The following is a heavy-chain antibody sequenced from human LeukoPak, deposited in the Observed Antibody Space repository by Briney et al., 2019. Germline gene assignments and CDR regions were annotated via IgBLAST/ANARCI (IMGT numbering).Heavy chain of an antibody. Sequence: GGSLRLSCAASGFTFSSYSMNWVRQAPGKGLEWVSSISSSSSYIYYADSVKGRFTISRDNAKNSLYLQMNSLRAEDTAVYYCARDEAFWSGPTQSYWGQGTLVTVSS. CDR3: ARDEAFWSGPTQSY. V-gene: IGHV3-21*01. D-gene: IGHD3-3*01. CDR2: ISSSSSYI. J-gene: IGHJ4*02. CDR1: GFTFSSYS.